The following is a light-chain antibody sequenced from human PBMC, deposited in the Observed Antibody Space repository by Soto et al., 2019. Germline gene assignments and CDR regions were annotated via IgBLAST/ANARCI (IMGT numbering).Light chain of an antibody. Sequence: QAVVTQPPSASGTPGQRVTISCSGSSSNIGSNYVYWYQQLPGTAPKLLICRNNQRPSGVPDRFSGSKSGTSASLAISGLRSEDEADYYCAAWDDSLSGVVFGGGTKVTVL. CDR1: SSNIGSNY. CDR2: RNN. CDR3: AAWDDSLSGVV. V-gene: IGLV1-47*01. J-gene: IGLJ2*01.